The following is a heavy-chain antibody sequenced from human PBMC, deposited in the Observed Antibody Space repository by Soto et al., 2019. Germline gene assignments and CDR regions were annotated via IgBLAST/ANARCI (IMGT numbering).Heavy chain of an antibody. CDR2: ISYDGNNK. Sequence: QVQLVQSGGGVVQPGRSLRLSCAASGFTFSSYGMHWVRQAPGKGLEWVAVISYDGNNKYYADSVKGRFTVSRDNYKNTLYLQMNSLRADDTAVYYCAKDHLETTVTTPSYWGQGTLVTVSS. D-gene: IGHD4-17*01. CDR3: AKDHLETTVTTPSY. V-gene: IGHV3-30*18. J-gene: IGHJ4*02. CDR1: GFTFSSYG.